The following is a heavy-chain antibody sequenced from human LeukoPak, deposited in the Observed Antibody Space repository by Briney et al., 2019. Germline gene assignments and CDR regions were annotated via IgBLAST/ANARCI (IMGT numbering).Heavy chain of an antibody. CDR2: ISSSSSTI. V-gene: IGHV3-48*01. CDR3: ARVLHKRNYDSSTYYGY. Sequence: GGSLRLSCAASGFTFSSYSMNWARQAPGKGLEWVSYISSSSSTIYYADSVKGRFTISRDNAKNSLYLQMNSLRAEDTAVYYCARVLHKRNYDSSTYYGYWGQGTLVTVSS. J-gene: IGHJ4*02. D-gene: IGHD3-22*01. CDR1: GFTFSSYS.